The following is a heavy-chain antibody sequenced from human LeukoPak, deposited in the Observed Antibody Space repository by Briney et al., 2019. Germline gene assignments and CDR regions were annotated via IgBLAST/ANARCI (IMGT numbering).Heavy chain of an antibody. CDR2: FYYSGST. D-gene: IGHD3-16*01. CDR3: ARDRGTYTYGGFDY. CDR1: GGSTDHYY. V-gene: IGHV4-59*01. J-gene: IGHJ4*02. Sequence: SETLSLTCTVSGGSTDHYYWNWIRQTPGKGLEWVGYFYYSGSTVYNPSLQSRVSISTDTSKKQISLKLSSVSAADTAVYYCARDRGTYTYGGFDYWGQGTLVSVSS.